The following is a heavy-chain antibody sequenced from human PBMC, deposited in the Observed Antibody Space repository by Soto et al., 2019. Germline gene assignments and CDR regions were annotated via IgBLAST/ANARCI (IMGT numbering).Heavy chain of an antibody. Sequence: GGSLRLSCAASGFTFSSYAMSWVRQAPGKGLEWVSAISGSGGSTYYADSVKGRFTISRDNSKNTLYLQMNSLRAEDTAVYYCVVSLRAAPEPTYYFDYWGQGTLVTVSS. D-gene: IGHD6-6*01. CDR2: ISGSGGST. J-gene: IGHJ4*02. CDR1: GFTFSSYA. CDR3: VVSLRAAPEPTYYFDY. V-gene: IGHV3-23*01.